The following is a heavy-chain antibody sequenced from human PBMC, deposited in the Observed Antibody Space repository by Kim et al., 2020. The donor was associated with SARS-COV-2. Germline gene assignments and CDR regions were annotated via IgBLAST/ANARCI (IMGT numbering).Heavy chain of an antibody. V-gene: IGHV3-64*01. CDR3: ARSSGWYDY. J-gene: IGHJ4*02. CDR1: GFTFSSYA. Sequence: GGSLRLSCAASGFTFSSYAMHWVRQAPGKGLEYVSAISSNGGSTYYANSVKGRFTISRDNSKNTLYLQMGSLRAEDMAVYYCARSSGWYDYWGQGTLVTV. CDR2: ISSNGGST. D-gene: IGHD6-19*01.